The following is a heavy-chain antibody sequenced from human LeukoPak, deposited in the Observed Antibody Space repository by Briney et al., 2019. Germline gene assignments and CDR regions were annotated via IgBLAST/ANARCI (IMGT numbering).Heavy chain of an antibody. CDR3: ARADFGYPFDY. D-gene: IGHD5-12*01. Sequence: GGSLRLSCAASGFTFSSYSMNWVRQAPGKGLEWVSSISSSSSYIYYADSVKGRFTISRDNAKNSLYLQMNSLRTEDTAVYYCARADFGYPFDYWGQGTLVTVSS. J-gene: IGHJ4*02. CDR2: ISSSSSYI. CDR1: GFTFSSYS. V-gene: IGHV3-21*01.